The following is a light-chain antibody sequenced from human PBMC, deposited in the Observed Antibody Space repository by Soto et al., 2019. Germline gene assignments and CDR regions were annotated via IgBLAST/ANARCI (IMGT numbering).Light chain of an antibody. CDR3: GSYSTSNTLI. CDR1: SSDVGGSNY. V-gene: IGLV2-14*01. Sequence: QSALTQPASVSGSPGQSITISCTGTSSDVGGSNYVSWYQQHPGKAPRLIIYEVSHRPSGVSNRFSGSRSGNTASLTISGLQAEGEADYYFGSYSTSNTLIFGGGTKVTVL. J-gene: IGLJ2*01. CDR2: EVS.